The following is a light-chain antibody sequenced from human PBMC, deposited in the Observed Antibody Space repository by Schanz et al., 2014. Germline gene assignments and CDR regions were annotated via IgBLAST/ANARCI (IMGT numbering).Light chain of an antibody. CDR2: DAS. CDR3: QQYNNWPPMYT. J-gene: IGKJ2*01. Sequence: EIVLTQSPATLSLSPGERATLSCRASQSVRSFLAWYQQKPGQAPRLLIYDASNRATGIPARFSGSGSGTEFTLTISSLQSEDFAVYYCQQYNNWPPMYTFGQGTKLEIK. CDR1: QSVRSF. V-gene: IGKV3-11*01.